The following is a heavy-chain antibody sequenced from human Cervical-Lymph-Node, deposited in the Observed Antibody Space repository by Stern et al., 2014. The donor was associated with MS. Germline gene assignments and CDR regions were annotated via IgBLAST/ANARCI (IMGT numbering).Heavy chain of an antibody. V-gene: IGHV3-33*01. CDR2: IWYDGSNP. Sequence: MQLVESGGGVVQPGRSLRLSCAASGFSFSRYAMHWVRQAPGKGLEWVALIWYDGSNPYYADSVTGRFTISRDNFKNTLYLQMNSLRAEDTAVYYCASAYSSSHYYFDYWDQGTLVTVSS. CDR1: GFSFSRYA. D-gene: IGHD6-13*01. J-gene: IGHJ4*02. CDR3: ASAYSSSHYYFDY.